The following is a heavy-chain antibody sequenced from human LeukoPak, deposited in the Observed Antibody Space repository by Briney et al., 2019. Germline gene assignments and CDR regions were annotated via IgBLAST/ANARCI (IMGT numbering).Heavy chain of an antibody. CDR1: GFTFSSYG. CDR2: LSGSGGST. D-gene: IGHD2-2*01. V-gene: IGHV3-23*01. J-gene: IGHJ4*02. Sequence: GGTLRLSCAASGFTFSSYGMSWVRQTPGKGLEWVSSLSGSGGSTYYADSVKGRFTISRDNSKNTLYLQMNSLRADDTAIYYCAKDEEDIVVVPAEPFDYWGQGTLVTVSS. CDR3: AKDEEDIVVVPAEPFDY.